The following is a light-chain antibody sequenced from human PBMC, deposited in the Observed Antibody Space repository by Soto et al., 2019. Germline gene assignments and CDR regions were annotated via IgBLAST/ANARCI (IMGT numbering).Light chain of an antibody. CDR1: QDIRNE. CDR3: LQDHNYPRT. V-gene: IGKV1-6*01. Sequence: AIQMTQSPSSLSASVGDRVTITCRASQDIRNELGWYQQKPGKAPKALIYDASSLQSGVPSRFSGSGFGTDFTLTISSLQPEDFATYYCLQDHNYPRTFGQGTKVESK. J-gene: IGKJ1*01. CDR2: DAS.